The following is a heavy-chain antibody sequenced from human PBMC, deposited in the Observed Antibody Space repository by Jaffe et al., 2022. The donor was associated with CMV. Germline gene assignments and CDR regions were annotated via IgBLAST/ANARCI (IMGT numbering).Heavy chain of an antibody. Sequence: EVQLVQSGAEVKKPGESLRISCKGSGYSFTSYWISWVRQMPGKGLEWMGRIDPSDSYTNYSPSFQGHVTISADKSISTAYLQWSSLKASDTAMYYCARRSFGPSHSRYFDWLNPQPFDYWGQGTLVTVSS. D-gene: IGHD3-9*01. CDR3: ARRSFGPSHSRYFDWLNPQPFDY. CDR1: GYSFTSYW. J-gene: IGHJ4*02. V-gene: IGHV5-10-1*03. CDR2: IDPSDSYT.